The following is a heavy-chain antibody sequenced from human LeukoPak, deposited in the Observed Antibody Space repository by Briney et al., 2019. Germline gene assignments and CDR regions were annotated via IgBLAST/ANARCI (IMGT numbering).Heavy chain of an antibody. CDR2: IYYSGST. CDR1: GGSISSGGYY. V-gene: IGHV4-31*03. D-gene: IGHD4-17*01. J-gene: IGHJ4*02. CDR3: ARLRGAMTPVTSDFDY. Sequence: SETLSLTCTVSGGSISSGGYYWSWIRQHPGKGLEWIGYIYYSGSTYYNPSLKSRLTISVDTSKNQFSLDLSSVTAADTAVYYCARLRGAMTPVTSDFDYWGQGTLVTVSS.